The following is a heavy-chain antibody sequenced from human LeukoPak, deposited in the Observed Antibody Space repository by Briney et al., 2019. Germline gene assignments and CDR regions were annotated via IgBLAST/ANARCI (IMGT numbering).Heavy chain of an antibody. J-gene: IGHJ4*02. Sequence: PGGSLRLSCAASGFTFSSYEMNWVREAPGEGGEWGSYISSSGSTIYYADSVKGRFTISRDNANNSLYLQMNSLRAEDTAVYYCARDGYYYDSSGEMGDYWGQGTLVTVSS. CDR2: ISSSGSTI. D-gene: IGHD3-22*01. V-gene: IGHV3-48*03. CDR3: ARDGYYYDSSGEMGDY. CDR1: GFTFSSYE.